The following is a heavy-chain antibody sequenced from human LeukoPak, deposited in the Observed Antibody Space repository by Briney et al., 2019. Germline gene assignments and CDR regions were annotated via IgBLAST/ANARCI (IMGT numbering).Heavy chain of an antibody. CDR1: GFTFSSYA. Sequence: GGSLRLSCAASGFTFSSYAMSWVRQAPGKGPEWVSGTSGSGGSTYYAGSVKGRFTISRDNSKNTLYLQMNSLRVEDTAVYYCAKNGGSQCYSHLDSWGQGTLVTASS. J-gene: IGHJ4*02. CDR3: AKNGGSQCYSHLDS. D-gene: IGHD2-15*01. V-gene: IGHV3-23*01. CDR2: TSGSGGST.